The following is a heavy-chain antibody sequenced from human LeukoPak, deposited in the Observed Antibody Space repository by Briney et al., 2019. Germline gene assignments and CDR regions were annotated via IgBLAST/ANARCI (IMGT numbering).Heavy chain of an antibody. Sequence: ASVKVSCKASGYTFTSYYMHWVRQAPGQGLEWMGIINPSGGSTSYAQKFQGRVTMTRDTSTSTVYMELSSLRSEDTAVYYCARASCYICPGPPYDMDVWGQGTTVTVSS. J-gene: IGHJ6*02. CDR2: INPSGGST. D-gene: IGHD2-2*02. V-gene: IGHV1-46*01. CDR3: ARASCYICPGPPYDMDV. CDR1: GYTFTSYY.